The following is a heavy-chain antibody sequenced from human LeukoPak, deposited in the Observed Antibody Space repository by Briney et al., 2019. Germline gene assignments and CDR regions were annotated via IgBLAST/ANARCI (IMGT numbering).Heavy chain of an antibody. J-gene: IGHJ4*02. CDR3: ARDPGYDFWSGRYYFDY. CDR1: GASISTSRDY. CDR2: IYYIGDT. D-gene: IGHD3-3*01. V-gene: IGHV4-39*07. Sequence: PSETLSLTCTVSGASISTSRDYWGWIRQPPGKGLEWIGSIYYIGDTYYNPSLKSRVTMSLDMSKNQFSLKLNSVTAADTAVYYCARDPGYDFWSGRYYFDYWGQGTLVTVSS.